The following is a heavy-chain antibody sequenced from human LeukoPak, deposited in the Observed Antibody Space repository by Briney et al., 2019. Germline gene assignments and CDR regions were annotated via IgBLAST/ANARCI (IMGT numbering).Heavy chain of an antibody. Sequence: SETLSLTCAVYGGSFSGYYWSWIRQPPGKGLEWIGEINHSGSTNYNPSLKSRVTISVDTSKNQFSLKLSSVTAADTAVYYCARGSPRYCSGGSCYPLYYYYYYGMDVWGQGTTVTVSS. CDR1: GGSFSGYY. D-gene: IGHD2-15*01. J-gene: IGHJ6*02. CDR2: INHSGST. V-gene: IGHV4-34*01. CDR3: ARGSPRYCSGGSCYPLYYYYYYGMDV.